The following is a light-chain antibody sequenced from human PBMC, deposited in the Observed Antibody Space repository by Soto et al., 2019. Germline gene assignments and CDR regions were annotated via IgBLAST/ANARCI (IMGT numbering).Light chain of an antibody. CDR2: DDN. J-gene: IGLJ1*01. Sequence: VLTQPPSVSAAPGQKVTISCSGSSSNIGGNSVSWYQQLPGTAPKLFIYDDNKRPSGIPDRFSGSKSGTSATLGITGFQTGDEADYYCGSWDSSLSAYVFGTGTKVTVL. V-gene: IGLV1-51*01. CDR3: GSWDSSLSAYV. CDR1: SSNIGGNS.